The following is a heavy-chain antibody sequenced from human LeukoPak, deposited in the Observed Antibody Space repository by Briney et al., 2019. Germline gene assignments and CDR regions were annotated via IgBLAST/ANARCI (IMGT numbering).Heavy chain of an antibody. CDR1: RFSFNSYG. Sequence: PGGSLRLSCEASRFSFNSYGMHWVRQAPGRGLEWVAFVRFDGSDKYYADSVKGRFTISRDNSKNTLYLQMNSLRAEDTAVYYCATLAPASYSSSSGFDYYYMDVWGKGTTVTVSS. V-gene: IGHV3-30*02. J-gene: IGHJ6*03. D-gene: IGHD6-6*01. CDR3: ATLAPASYSSSSGFDYYYMDV. CDR2: VRFDGSDK.